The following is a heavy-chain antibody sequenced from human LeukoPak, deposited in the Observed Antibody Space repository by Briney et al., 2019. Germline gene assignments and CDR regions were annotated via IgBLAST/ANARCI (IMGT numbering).Heavy chain of an antibody. V-gene: IGHV4-61*01. CDR2: IYYSGST. Sequence: SETLSLTCTVSGGSVSSGSYYWSWIRQPPGKGLEWIGYIYYSGSTNYNPSLKSRVTVSVDTSKNQFSLKLSSVTAADTAVYYCARVARDYFDYWGQGTLVTVSS. J-gene: IGHJ4*02. CDR3: ARVARDYFDY. CDR1: GGSVSSGSYY. D-gene: IGHD3-3*02.